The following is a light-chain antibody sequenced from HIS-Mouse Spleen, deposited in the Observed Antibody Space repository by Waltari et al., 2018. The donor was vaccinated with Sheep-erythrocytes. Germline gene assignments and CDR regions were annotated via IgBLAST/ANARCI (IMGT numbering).Light chain of an antibody. CDR1: SSDVGSYNL. V-gene: IGLV2-23*02. Sequence: QSALTQPASVSGSPGQSITTSCTGTSSDVGSYNLVSWYQQHPGTAPKLMIYDVSKRPSGVPDRFSGSKSGNTASLTISGLQAEDEADYYCCSYAGSYNHVFATGTKVTVL. CDR2: DVS. CDR3: CSYAGSYNHV. J-gene: IGLJ1*01.